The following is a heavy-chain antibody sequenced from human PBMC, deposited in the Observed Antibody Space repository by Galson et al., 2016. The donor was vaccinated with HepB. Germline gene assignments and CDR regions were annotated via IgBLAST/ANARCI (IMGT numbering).Heavy chain of an antibody. CDR1: GFTFSSYG. CDR2: IWYDGSNK. Sequence: SLRLSCAASGFTFSSYGMHWVRQAPGKGLEWAAVIWYDGSNKYYADSVKGRFTISRDNSKNTLYLRMNSLRAEDTAVYYCARGRWRALYYIDVWGKGTTVTVSS. CDR3: ARGRWRALYYIDV. V-gene: IGHV3-33*01. J-gene: IGHJ6*03. D-gene: IGHD4-23*01.